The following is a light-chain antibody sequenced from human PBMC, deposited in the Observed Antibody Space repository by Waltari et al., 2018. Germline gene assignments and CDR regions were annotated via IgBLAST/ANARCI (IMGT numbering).Light chain of an antibody. Sequence: AIRMTQFPSSLSASTGDRVTITCRASQCIYPYLAWYQQKTGKAPKLLIYGVSTSLSGVPSRFSGSESGTDFTLTISSLESEDSATYYCQHYHEYPITYGGGTRVEIK. CDR3: QHYHEYPIT. CDR2: GVS. J-gene: IGKJ4*01. V-gene: IGKV1-8*01. CDR1: QCIYPY.